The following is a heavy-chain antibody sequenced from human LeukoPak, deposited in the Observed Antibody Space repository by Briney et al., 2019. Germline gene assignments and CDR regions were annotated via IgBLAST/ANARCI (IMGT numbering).Heavy chain of an antibody. CDR2: IYYSGST. CDR1: GGSISSSSYY. D-gene: IGHD6-19*01. Sequence: SETLSLTCTVSGGSISSSSYYWSWIRQPPGKGLEWIGYIYYSGSTNYNPSLKSRVTISVDTSKNQFSLKLSSVTAADTAVYYCARDRPYSSGWYRFFDYWGQGTLVTVSS. V-gene: IGHV4-61*01. CDR3: ARDRPYSSGWYRFFDY. J-gene: IGHJ4*02.